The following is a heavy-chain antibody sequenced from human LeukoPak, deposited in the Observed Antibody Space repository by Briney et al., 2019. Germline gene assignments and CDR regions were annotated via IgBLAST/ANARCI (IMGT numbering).Heavy chain of an antibody. V-gene: IGHV4-30-2*01. J-gene: IGHJ5*02. CDR1: GGSISSGGYS. D-gene: IGHD2-2*01. Sequence: KPSETLSLTCAVSGGSISSGGYSWSWIRQPPGKGLEWIGYIYHSGSTYYNPSLKSRATISVDTSKNQFSLKLSSVTAADTAVYYCAREEGYCSSTSCQLGWFDPWGQGTLVTVSS. CDR2: IYHSGST. CDR3: AREEGYCSSTSCQLGWFDP.